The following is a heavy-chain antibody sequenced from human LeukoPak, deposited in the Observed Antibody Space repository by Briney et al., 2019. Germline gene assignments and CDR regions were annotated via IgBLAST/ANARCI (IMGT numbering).Heavy chain of an antibody. V-gene: IGHV3-21*01. D-gene: IGHD3-10*01. CDR2: ISSSSSYI. J-gene: IGHJ4*02. CDR3: ARDMGEGVLLWFGEKRARPFDY. Sequence: GGSLRLSCAASGFTFSSYSMNWVRQAPGKGLEWVSSISSSSSYIYYADSVKGRFTISRDNAKNSLYLQMNSLRVEDTAVYYCARDMGEGVLLWFGEKRARPFDYWGQGTLVTVSS. CDR1: GFTFSSYS.